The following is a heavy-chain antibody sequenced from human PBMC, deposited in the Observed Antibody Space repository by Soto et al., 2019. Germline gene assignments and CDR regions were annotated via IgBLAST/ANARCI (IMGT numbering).Heavy chain of an antibody. Sequence: GGSLRLSCAVSGFSFSTYAMHWVRQAPGKGLEWLAIIWFDGVKEYYAESVRGRFTISIDNSKNTVFLQKDTVGAEDSALYYCTRATFDVWGQGTTVTVSS. CDR1: GFSFSTYA. J-gene: IGHJ6*02. CDR2: IWFDGVKE. V-gene: IGHV3-33*01. CDR3: TRATFDV.